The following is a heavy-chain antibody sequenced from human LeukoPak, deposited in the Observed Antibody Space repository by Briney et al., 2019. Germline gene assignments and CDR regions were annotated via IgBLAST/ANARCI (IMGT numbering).Heavy chain of an antibody. CDR1: GFTVSSNY. J-gene: IGHJ4*02. CDR2: IYSRGGT. CDR3: ARLNSRYSSYLQVNFDY. D-gene: IGHD6-19*01. V-gene: IGHV3-53*01. Sequence: GGSLRLSCAASGFTVSSNYMSWVRQAPGKGLEWVSVIYSRGGTYYAVSVKGRFTISRDNSKNTLSLQMSSMKASDTAMYYCARLNSRYSSYLQVNFDYWGQGTLVTVSS.